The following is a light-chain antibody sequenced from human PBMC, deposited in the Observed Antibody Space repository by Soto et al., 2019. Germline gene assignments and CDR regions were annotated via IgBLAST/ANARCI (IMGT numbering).Light chain of an antibody. J-gene: IGKJ2*01. CDR2: GAS. Sequence: EIVLTQSPANVSLSPGERATLSCRASQSVSSRSLAWYQQKTGQAPRLLIYGASSRATGIPDRFSGSGSGTDFTLTISRLEPEDFAVYHCQQYGNAPSTFGQGTKLEIK. V-gene: IGKV3-20*01. CDR3: QQYGNAPST. CDR1: QSVSSRS.